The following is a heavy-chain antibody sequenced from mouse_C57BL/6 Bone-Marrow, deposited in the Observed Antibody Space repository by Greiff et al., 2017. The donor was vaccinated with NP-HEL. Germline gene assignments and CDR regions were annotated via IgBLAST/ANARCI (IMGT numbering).Heavy chain of an antibody. V-gene: IGHV5-9-1*02. CDR1: GFTFSSYA. CDR2: ISSGGDYI. CDR3: TRLGHWYFDV. Sequence: EVKLMESGEGLVKPGGSLKLSCAASGFTFSSYAMSWVRQTPEKRLEWVAYISSGGDYIYYADTVKGRFTISRDNARNTLYLQMSSLKSEDTAMYYCTRLGHWYFDVWGTGTTVTVSS. J-gene: IGHJ1*03. D-gene: IGHD4-1*01.